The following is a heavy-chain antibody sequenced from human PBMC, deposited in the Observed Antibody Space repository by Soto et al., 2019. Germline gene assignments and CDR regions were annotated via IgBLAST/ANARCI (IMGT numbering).Heavy chain of an antibody. CDR1: GYSFTSYG. CDR3: ARAWVATPEGQNYYYDYSMDV. J-gene: IGHJ6*03. D-gene: IGHD5-12*01. Sequence: ASVKVSCKASGYSFTSYGISWVRQAPGQGLEWMGWISAYNGNTNYAQKLQGRVTMTTDTSTSTAHMELRSLRSDDTAVYYCARAWVATPEGQNYYYDYSMDVWGKGTTVTVSS. V-gene: IGHV1-18*01. CDR2: ISAYNGNT.